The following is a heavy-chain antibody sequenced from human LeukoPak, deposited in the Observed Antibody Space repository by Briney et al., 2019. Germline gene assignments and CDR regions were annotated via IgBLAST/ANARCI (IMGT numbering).Heavy chain of an antibody. D-gene: IGHD4-17*01. V-gene: IGHV3-23*01. CDR2: ISPSDGNT. Sequence: PGGSLRLSCAASGFTFSSYWMSWVRQAPGKGLEWVSAISPSDGNTFYADSVKGRFTTSRDNSKNTLSLQMNSLRAEDTALYYCAKDSSVPYGITEWGQGTLVTVSS. CDR1: GFTFSSYW. J-gene: IGHJ4*02. CDR3: AKDSSVPYGITE.